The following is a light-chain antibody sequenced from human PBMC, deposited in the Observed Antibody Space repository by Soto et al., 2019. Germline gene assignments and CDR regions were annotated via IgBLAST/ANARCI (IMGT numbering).Light chain of an antibody. V-gene: IGKV3-20*01. Sequence: EIVLTQSPCTLSLSPGERATLSCRASQSVSNNYLAWYQQKPGQAPRLLIYGASSRATGIPDRFSGSGSGTDFTLTISRLEPEDFAVYYCQQYGSSPRTFGRGTKVDIK. CDR3: QQYGSSPRT. J-gene: IGKJ1*01. CDR2: GAS. CDR1: QSVSNNY.